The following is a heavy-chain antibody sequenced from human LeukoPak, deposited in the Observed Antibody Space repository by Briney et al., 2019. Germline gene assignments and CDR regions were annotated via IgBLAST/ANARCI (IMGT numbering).Heavy chain of an antibody. V-gene: IGHV5-51*01. Sequence: VESLHLSCKGSGYNFATNSIGWVRQMPGKGLEWMGIIYPGDSDTRYSPSFQGQVTISADKSISTAYLRWSSLKASDTAMYYCARPQVVVVTTIAFDIWGQGTMVTVSS. CDR1: GYNFATNS. J-gene: IGHJ3*02. CDR2: IYPGDSDT. CDR3: ARPQVVVVTTIAFDI. D-gene: IGHD2-15*01.